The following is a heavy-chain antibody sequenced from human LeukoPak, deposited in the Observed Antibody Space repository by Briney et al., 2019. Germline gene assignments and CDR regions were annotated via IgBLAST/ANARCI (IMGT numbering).Heavy chain of an antibody. D-gene: IGHD2-2*02. CDR1: GDSMRSYY. J-gene: IGHJ4*02. Sequence: SETLSLTCTVPGDSMRSYYWSWLRQPPGKGLEWIGYFYASGISNYNPSLESRLSISVDTSKNQFSLKLTSVTAADTAVYYCARRRGIYTGYYFDFWGQGALVTVSS. CDR2: FYASGIS. V-gene: IGHV4-4*09. CDR3: ARRRGIYTGYYFDF.